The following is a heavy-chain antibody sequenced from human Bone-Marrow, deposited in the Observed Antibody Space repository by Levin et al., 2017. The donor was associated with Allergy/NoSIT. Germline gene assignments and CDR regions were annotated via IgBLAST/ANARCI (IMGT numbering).Heavy chain of an antibody. CDR3: ARLTGDCSGGACLSRYFYYYMDV. J-gene: IGHJ6*03. V-gene: IGHV1-69*13. D-gene: IGHD2-15*01. CDR2: IIPIFGPP. Sequence: SVKVSCKASGGTFSSHGIAWVRQAPGQGLEWMGGIIPIFGPPNYAQKFQGRVTISADESTNTAYMKLSSLRSDDTAVFYCARLTGDCSGGACLSRYFYYYMDVWGKGTTVTVSS. CDR1: GGTFSSHG.